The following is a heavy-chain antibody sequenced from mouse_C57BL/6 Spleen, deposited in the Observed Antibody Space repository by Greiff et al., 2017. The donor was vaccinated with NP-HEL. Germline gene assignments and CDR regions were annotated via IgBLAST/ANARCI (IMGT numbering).Heavy chain of an antibody. CDR3: TISTVVGYFEV. V-gene: IGHV14-4*01. CDR2: IDSENGDT. J-gene: IGHJ1*03. Sequence: EVQLQQSGAELVRPGASVKLSCTASGFNIKDDYMHWVKQRPEQGLEWIGWIDSENGDTEYASKFQGKATITADTSSNTAYLQLSSLTSEDTAVYYCTISTVVGYFEVWGTGTTVTVSS. CDR1: GFNIKDDY. D-gene: IGHD1-1*01.